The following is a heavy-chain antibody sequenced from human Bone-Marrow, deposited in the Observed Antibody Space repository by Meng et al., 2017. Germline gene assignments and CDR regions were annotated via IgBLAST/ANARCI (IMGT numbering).Heavy chain of an antibody. CDR3: AREPGPRVGWFDP. V-gene: IGHV1-69*01. CDR1: GGTFSSYA. D-gene: IGHD1-26*01. Sequence: QGQRVQCGGEGKKPGSSVKVSCKASGGTFSSYAISWVRQSPGQGLEWMGGIIPIFGTANYAQKFQGRVTITADESTSTAYMELSSLRSEDTAVYYCAREPGPRVGWFDPWGQGTLVTVSS. J-gene: IGHJ5*02. CDR2: IIPIFGTA.